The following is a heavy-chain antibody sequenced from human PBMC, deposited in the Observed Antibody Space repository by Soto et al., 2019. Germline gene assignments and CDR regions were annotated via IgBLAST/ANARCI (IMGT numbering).Heavy chain of an antibody. J-gene: IGHJ6*02. Sequence: QVQLVQSGAEVKKPGASVKVSCKASGYTFTGYYMHWVRQAPGQGLAWMGWINPNSGGTNYAQKFQGWVTMTRDTSISTAYMELSRLRSDDTAVYYCARDLHGGTGYYGMDVWGQGTTVTVSS. D-gene: IGHD1-1*01. CDR3: ARDLHGGTGYYGMDV. CDR2: INPNSGGT. CDR1: GYTFTGYY. V-gene: IGHV1-2*04.